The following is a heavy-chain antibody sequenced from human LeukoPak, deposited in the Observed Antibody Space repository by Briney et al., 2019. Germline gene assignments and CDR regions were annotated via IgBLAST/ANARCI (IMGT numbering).Heavy chain of an antibody. CDR1: GYTFTSYD. CDR3: AKRIDFWSCYCFDY. V-gene: IGHV1-8*01. CDR2: MNPNSGNT. Sequence: ASVKVSCKASGYTFTSYDINWVRQATGQGLEWMGWMNPNSGNTGYAQKFQGRVTMTRNTSISTAYMELSSLRSEDTAVYYCAKRIDFWSCYCFDYWGQGTLVTVSS. J-gene: IGHJ4*02. D-gene: IGHD3-3*01.